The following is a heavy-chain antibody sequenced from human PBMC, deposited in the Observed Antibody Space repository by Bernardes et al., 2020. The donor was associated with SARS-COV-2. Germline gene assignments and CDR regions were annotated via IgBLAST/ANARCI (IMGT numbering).Heavy chain of an antibody. J-gene: IGHJ4*02. D-gene: IGHD3-3*01. CDR1: GDSVSSNTAA. V-gene: IGHV6-1*01. CDR3: ARGWTNFDY. CDR2: TYYRSKWYN. Sequence: QTPSLTSAISGDSVSSNTAAWNWLRQSPSRGLEWLGRTYYRSKWYNDYAVSVKSRITINPDTSKNQFSLQLNSVTPEDTAVYYCARGWTNFDYWGQGTLVTVSS.